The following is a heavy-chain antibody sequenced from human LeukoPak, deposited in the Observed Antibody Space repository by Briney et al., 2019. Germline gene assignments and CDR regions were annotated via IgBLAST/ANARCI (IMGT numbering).Heavy chain of an antibody. Sequence: GASVKVSCKASGYTFTGYYMHWVRQAPGQGLEWMGWINPNSGGTNYAQKFQGRVTMTRDTSISTAYMELSRLRSDDTALYYCARRGGGSDCSNTSCYVYWGQGTLVTVSS. CDR1: GYTFTGYY. D-gene: IGHD2-2*01. CDR3: ARRGGGSDCSNTSCYVY. J-gene: IGHJ4*02. CDR2: INPNSGGT. V-gene: IGHV1-2*02.